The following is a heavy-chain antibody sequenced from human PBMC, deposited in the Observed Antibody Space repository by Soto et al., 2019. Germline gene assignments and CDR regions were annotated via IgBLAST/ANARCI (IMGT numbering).Heavy chain of an antibody. Sequence: QLQLQESGPGLLKPSETLSLTCTVSGGSISSNNYYWGWIRQPPGKGLEWIWSVYYSGSTYYNPSLKCRVTMSVDTFKNQFSLGLSAVTAADTAVYYCARPYYYDTTCHPPAFDIWGQGTMVTLSS. V-gene: IGHV4-39*01. CDR2: VYYSGST. CDR3: ARPYYYDTTCHPPAFDI. J-gene: IGHJ3*02. D-gene: IGHD3-22*01. CDR1: GGSISSNNYY.